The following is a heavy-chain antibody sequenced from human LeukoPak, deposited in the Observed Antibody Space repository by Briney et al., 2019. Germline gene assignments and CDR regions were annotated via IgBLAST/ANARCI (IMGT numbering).Heavy chain of an antibody. CDR1: GGSISSTNYY. CDR2: IYYSGST. CDR3: ARITTALPAAFDY. Sequence: SETLSLTCTVSGGSISSTNYYWAWIRQPPGKGLEWIGTIYYSGSTYYNPSLKSRVTISVDTSKNQFSLKLSSVTAADTAVYYCARITTALPAAFDYWGQGTLVTVSS. J-gene: IGHJ4*02. V-gene: IGHV4-39*01. D-gene: IGHD2-2*01.